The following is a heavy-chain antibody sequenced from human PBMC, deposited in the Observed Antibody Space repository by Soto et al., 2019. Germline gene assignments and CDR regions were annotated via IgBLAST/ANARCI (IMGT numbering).Heavy chain of an antibody. CDR3: ARDQGGQSGNFIFDN. J-gene: IGHJ4*02. V-gene: IGHV3-33*01. D-gene: IGHD1-26*01. CDR2: IWWHGRDI. Sequence: PGGSLRLSCTASGFSFREYVMHWVRQPPGKGLEWVAVIWWHGRDIFYEGSVKGRFTISRDNAKNTLYLQMHSLRVEDTAAYYYARDQGGQSGNFIFDNWGQGTLVTVSS. CDR1: GFSFREYV.